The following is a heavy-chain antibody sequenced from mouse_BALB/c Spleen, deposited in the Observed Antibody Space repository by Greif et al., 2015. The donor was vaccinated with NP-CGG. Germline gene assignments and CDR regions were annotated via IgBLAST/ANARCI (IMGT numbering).Heavy chain of an antibody. CDR1: GFTFSDYY. Sequence: EVQLVESGGGLVKPGGSLKLSCAASGFTFSDYYMYWVRQTPEKRLEWVATISDGGSYTYYPDSVKGRFTISRDNAKNNLYLQMSSLKSEDTAMYYCARADGYYWYFDVWGAGTTVTVSS. V-gene: IGHV5-4*02. CDR2: ISDGGSYT. D-gene: IGHD2-3*01. J-gene: IGHJ1*01. CDR3: ARADGYYWYFDV.